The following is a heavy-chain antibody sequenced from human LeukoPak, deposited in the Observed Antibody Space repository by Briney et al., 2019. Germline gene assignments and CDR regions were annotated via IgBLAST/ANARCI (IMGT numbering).Heavy chain of an antibody. J-gene: IGHJ4*02. V-gene: IGHV1-2*02. D-gene: IGHD1-1*01. Sequence: ASVKVSCKASGYTFTDNAMHWVRQTPGQGLEWMGWINPNSGGTILAQQFQGRVSMIRDKSISTAYMELIRLVHDDTAVYYCARERDRTFDYWGQGTLVTVSS. CDR3: ARERDRTFDY. CDR1: GYTFTDNA. CDR2: INPNSGGT.